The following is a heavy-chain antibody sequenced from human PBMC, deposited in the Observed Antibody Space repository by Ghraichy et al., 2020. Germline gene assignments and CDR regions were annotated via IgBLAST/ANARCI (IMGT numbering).Heavy chain of an antibody. CDR1: GFTFSSYV. CDR2: ITGSGSDS. CDR3: AKYDYGAL. V-gene: IGHV3-23*01. D-gene: IGHD4-17*01. Sequence: GESLRLSCKASGFTFSSYVMSWVRQAPGKGLEWVSAITGSGSDSYYADSVRGRFTISRDNTKNTLYLQMSSLRAEDAAIYYCAKYDYGALWGQGTLVTVS. J-gene: IGHJ4*02.